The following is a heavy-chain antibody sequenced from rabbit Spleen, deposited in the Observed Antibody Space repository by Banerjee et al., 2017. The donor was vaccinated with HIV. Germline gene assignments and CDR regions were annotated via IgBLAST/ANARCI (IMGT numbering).Heavy chain of an antibody. D-gene: IGHD3-1*01. V-gene: IGHV1S40*01. CDR1: GFSFSSDYD. CDR2: IYTGNRKT. J-gene: IGHJ4*01. Sequence: QQLVESGGGLVKPAASLTLTCTASGFSFSSDYDMCWVRQAPGKGLEWIGCIYTGNRKTYYAGWAKGRFTMSRTSSTTVTLQMTSLTAADTATYFCARGPNRYSYFDLWGPGTLVTVS. CDR3: ARGPNRYSYFDL.